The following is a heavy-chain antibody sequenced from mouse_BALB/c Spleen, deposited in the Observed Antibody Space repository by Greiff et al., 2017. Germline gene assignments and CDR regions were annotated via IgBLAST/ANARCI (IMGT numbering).Heavy chain of an antibody. V-gene: IGHV1-87*01. J-gene: IGHJ4*01. Sequence: QVQLQQSGAELARPGASVKLSCKASGYTFTSYWMQWVKQRPGQGLEWIGAIYPGDGDTRYTQKFKGKATLTADKSSSTAYMQLSSLASEDSAVYYCARWEEDAMDYWGQGTSVTVSS. D-gene: IGHD2-3*01. CDR2: IYPGDGDT. CDR3: ARWEEDAMDY. CDR1: GYTFTSYW.